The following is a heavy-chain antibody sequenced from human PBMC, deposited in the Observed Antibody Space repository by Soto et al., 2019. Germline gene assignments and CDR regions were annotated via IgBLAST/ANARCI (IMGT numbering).Heavy chain of an antibody. CDR3: AREGQLLWFGELLPDAFDI. Sequence: SETLSLACTVSGGSISSGGYYWSWIRQHPGKGLEWIGYIYYSGSTYYNPSLKSRVTISVDTSKNQFSLKLSSVTAADTAVYYCAREGQLLWFGELLPDAFDIWGQGTMVTVSS. CDR1: GGSISSGGYY. V-gene: IGHV4-31*03. CDR2: IYYSGST. D-gene: IGHD3-10*01. J-gene: IGHJ3*02.